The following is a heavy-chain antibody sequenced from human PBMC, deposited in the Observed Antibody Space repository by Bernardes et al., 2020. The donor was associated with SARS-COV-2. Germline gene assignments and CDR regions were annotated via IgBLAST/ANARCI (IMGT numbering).Heavy chain of an antibody. CDR3: TTDPRYCSSTSCYGVYYYYGMDV. Sequence: GGSLSLSCAASGFTFSSYGMHWVRQAPGKGREWVAVIWYDGSNKYYADSVKGRFTISRENSKNTLYLQMNSLKTEDTAVYYCTTDPRYCSSTSCYGVYYYYGMDVWGQGTTVTVSS. J-gene: IGHJ6*02. CDR1: GFTFSSYG. CDR2: IWYDGSNK. D-gene: IGHD2-2*01. V-gene: IGHV3-33*01.